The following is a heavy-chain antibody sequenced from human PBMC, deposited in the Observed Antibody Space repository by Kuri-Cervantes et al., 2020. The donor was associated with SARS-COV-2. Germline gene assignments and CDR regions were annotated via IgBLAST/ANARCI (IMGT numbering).Heavy chain of an antibody. Sequence: GESLKISCAASGFNFSRTDMHWVRQAPGKGLEWVAFISYDGKNKKCIASGKGRFTISRDNSKNTLYLQMNSLRAEDTAVYYCAYGTYYDILTGYLDFDYWGQGTLVTVSS. CDR2: ISYDGKNK. CDR3: AYGTYYDILTGYLDFDY. J-gene: IGHJ4*02. V-gene: IGHV3-30*03. CDR1: GFNFSRTD. D-gene: IGHD3-9*01.